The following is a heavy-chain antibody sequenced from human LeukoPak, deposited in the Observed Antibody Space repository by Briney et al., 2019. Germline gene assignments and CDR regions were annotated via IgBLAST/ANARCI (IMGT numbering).Heavy chain of an antibody. Sequence: GGSLRLSCAASGLTFSSYWMHWVRQAPGKGLVWVSRINSDGSTTNYADSVKGRFTVSRDNAKNTLYLQMNSLRAEDTAVHYCARDRASDTAKPFDYWGQGTLVTVSS. J-gene: IGHJ4*02. CDR2: INSDGSTT. CDR1: GLTFSSYW. D-gene: IGHD5-18*01. V-gene: IGHV3-74*01. CDR3: ARDRASDTAKPFDY.